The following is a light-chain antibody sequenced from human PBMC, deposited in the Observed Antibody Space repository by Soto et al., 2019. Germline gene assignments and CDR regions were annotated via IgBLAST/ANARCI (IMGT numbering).Light chain of an antibody. J-gene: IGKJ4*01. Sequence: DIQMTQSPSTLSASVGDRVTNTCRASQSISSWLAWYQQKPGKAPKLLIYDASSLESEVPSRFSGSGYETEITLTISSLQPDDFATYYCQQYNSYSLTFGGGTKVDIK. CDR3: QQYNSYSLT. CDR1: QSISSW. V-gene: IGKV1-5*01. CDR2: DAS.